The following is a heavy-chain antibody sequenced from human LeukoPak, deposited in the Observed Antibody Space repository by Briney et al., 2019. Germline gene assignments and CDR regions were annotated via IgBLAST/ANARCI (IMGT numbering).Heavy chain of an antibody. CDR3: ARGTPYIDYGDHAGPRHAFDI. CDR2: INHSGST. V-gene: IGHV4-34*01. J-gene: IGHJ3*02. CDR1: GGSFSGYY. D-gene: IGHD4-17*01. Sequence: PSETLSLTCAVYGGSFSGYYWSWIRQPPGKGLEWIGEINHSGSTNYNPSLKSRVTISVDTSKNQFSLKLSSVTAADTAVYYCARGTPYIDYGDHAGPRHAFDIWGQGTMVTVSS.